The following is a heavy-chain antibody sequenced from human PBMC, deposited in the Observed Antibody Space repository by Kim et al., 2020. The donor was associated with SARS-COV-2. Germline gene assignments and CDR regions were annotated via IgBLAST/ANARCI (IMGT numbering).Heavy chain of an antibody. CDR1: GYTFTGYY. V-gene: IGHV1-2*06. CDR3: ARGGSCSGGSCYMYYFDY. J-gene: IGHJ4*01. CDR2: INSNSGGT. D-gene: IGHD2-15*01. Sequence: ASVKVSCKASGYTFTGYYIHWVRQAPGQGLERMGRINSNSGGTNYAQKFQGRVTMTRDTSIGTAYMELSTLRSDDTAVYYCARGGSCSGGSCYMYYFDYW.